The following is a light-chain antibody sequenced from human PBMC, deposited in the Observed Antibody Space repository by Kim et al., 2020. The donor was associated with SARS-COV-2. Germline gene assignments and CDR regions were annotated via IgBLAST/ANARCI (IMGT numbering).Light chain of an antibody. V-gene: IGKV3-15*01. CDR1: QSVRSN. J-gene: IGKJ1*01. Sequence: ETVMTQSPATLSVSPGERATLSCRASQSVRSNLAWYQQKPGQAPRLLIYGASTRPTGIPARFSGSGSGTEFTLTISSLQSEDFAVYFCQQYDNWPPWTFGQGTKV. CDR2: GAS. CDR3: QQYDNWPPWT.